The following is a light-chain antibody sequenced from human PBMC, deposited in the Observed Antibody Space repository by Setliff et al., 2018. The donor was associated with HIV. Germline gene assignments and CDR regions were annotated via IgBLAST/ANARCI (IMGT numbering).Light chain of an antibody. CDR2: GDV. CDR1: SSNIGGGYD. V-gene: IGLV1-40*01. J-gene: IGLJ1*01. CDR3: QSYDSSLSGSLV. Sequence: QSVLPQPPSVSGAPGQRVTISCTGSSSNIGGGYDVHWYQQVPGRAPKLVIYGDVNRPSGVPDRFSGSKSGSSASLAITGLRTEDEADYYCQSYDSSLSGSLVFGTGTKVTVL.